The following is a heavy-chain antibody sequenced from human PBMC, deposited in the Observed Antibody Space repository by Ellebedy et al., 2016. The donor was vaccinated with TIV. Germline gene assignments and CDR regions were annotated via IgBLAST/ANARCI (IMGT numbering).Heavy chain of an antibody. CDR3: ARADFTRIRGVIKLDGMDV. V-gene: IGHV4-59*08. Sequence: MPSETLSLTCSVSGDSISRYCWTWIRQPPGKGLEWIGHIYYSGSANYNPSLKSRVSISLDTSKNQVSLNLRSVTAADTAVYYCARADFTRIRGVIKLDGMDVWGQGTTVTVSS. CDR1: GDSISRYC. CDR2: IYYSGSA. J-gene: IGHJ6*02. D-gene: IGHD3-10*01.